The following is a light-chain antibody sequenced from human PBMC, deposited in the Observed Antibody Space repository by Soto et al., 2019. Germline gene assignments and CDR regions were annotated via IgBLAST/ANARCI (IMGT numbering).Light chain of an antibody. CDR3: QQGGT. J-gene: IGKJ5*01. CDR2: DAS. Sequence: EIVLTQSPATLSLSPGERATLSCRTSQSVSNYLAWYQQKPGQAPRLLIYDASNRATGIPARFSGSGSGTDFTLTISSLEPKDSAVYYCQQGGTFGQGTRLEIK. CDR1: QSVSNY. V-gene: IGKV3-11*01.